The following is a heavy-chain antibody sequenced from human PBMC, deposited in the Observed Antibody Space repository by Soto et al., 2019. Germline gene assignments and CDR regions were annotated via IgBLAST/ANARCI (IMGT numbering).Heavy chain of an antibody. CDR2: ISGGGGSA. Sequence: GGSLRLSCAASGFTFSTYAMSWVRQAPEKGLEWVSGISGGGGSAYYADSVKGRFTISRDNSKNTLYLQMNSLRAEDTAVYYCAGSSGWYRAFDIWGQGTMVTVSS. V-gene: IGHV3-23*01. CDR1: GFTFSTYA. D-gene: IGHD6-19*01. J-gene: IGHJ3*02. CDR3: AGSSGWYRAFDI.